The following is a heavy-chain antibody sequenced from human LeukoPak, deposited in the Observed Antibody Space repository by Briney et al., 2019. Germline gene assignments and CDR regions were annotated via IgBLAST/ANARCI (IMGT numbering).Heavy chain of an antibody. CDR2: ISYDGSHE. CDR3: TRGLGKYCSGGSCYSKVGFDH. CDR1: GFTFSNYA. D-gene: IGHD2-15*01. V-gene: IGHV3-30-3*01. J-gene: IGHJ4*02. Sequence: GGSLRLSCAASGFTFSNYAIHWVRQAPGKGLEWVAVISYDGSHEYYADSVKGRFTISKDNSKNTLYLQINSLRAEDTAVYYCTRGLGKYCSGGSCYSKVGFDHWGQGTLVTVSS.